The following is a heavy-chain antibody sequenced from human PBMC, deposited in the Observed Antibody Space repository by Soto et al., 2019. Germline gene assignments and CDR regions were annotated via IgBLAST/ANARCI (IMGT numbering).Heavy chain of an antibody. D-gene: IGHD6-19*01. CDR2: ISGYSGKR. V-gene: IGHV1-18*01. CDR1: GYTFNTFG. J-gene: IGHJ4*02. Sequence: IQLLQSAGAVKRPGASVKVSCKASGYTFNTFGVSWVRQAPGEGLEWMGCISGYSGKRDYSRKLQGRVTLTADPSTRTCYREVRNLTSDDTAVYYWARGWGKYLAVQAFWGQGTLVTVSS. CDR3: ARGWGKYLAVQAF.